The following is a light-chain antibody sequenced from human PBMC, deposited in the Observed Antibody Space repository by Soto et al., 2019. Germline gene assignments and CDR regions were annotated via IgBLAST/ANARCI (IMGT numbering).Light chain of an antibody. CDR3: QQYDNWLWT. CDR2: GAS. V-gene: IGKV4-1*01. CDR1: QSILYSPNNKNY. Sequence: DIVMTQSPDSLAVSLGERATINCKSSQSILYSPNNKNYLAWYQQKPGQAPRLLIYGASTRATGTPARFRGSGSGTEFTLTISSLQSDDFAVYYCQQYDNWLWTFGQGTKVDIK. J-gene: IGKJ1*01.